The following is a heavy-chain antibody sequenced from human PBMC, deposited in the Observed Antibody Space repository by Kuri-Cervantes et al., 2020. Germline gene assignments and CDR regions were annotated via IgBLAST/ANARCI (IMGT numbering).Heavy chain of an antibody. Sequence: GESLKISCKGSGYSFTSYWIGWVRQMPGKGLEWMGIIYPGDSDTRYSPSFQGQVTISADKSISTAYLQWSSLKASDTAMYYCARQGRFYYDSSGYYPFDLWCQGTPVTVSS. J-gene: IGHJ5*02. D-gene: IGHD3-22*01. CDR1: GYSFTSYW. CDR3: ARQGRFYYDSSGYYPFDL. V-gene: IGHV5-51*01. CDR2: IYPGDSDT.